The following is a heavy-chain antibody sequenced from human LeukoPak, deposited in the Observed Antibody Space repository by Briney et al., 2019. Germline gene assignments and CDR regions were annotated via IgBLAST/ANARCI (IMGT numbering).Heavy chain of an antibody. V-gene: IGHV1-2*02. Sequence: ASVKVSCKASGYTFTGYYMHWVRQAPGQGLEWMGWINPNSGGTNYAQKFQGRVTMTEDTSTDTAYMELSSLRSEDTAVYYCATMYSSSWYVEFDYWGQGTLVTVSS. D-gene: IGHD6-13*01. CDR3: ATMYSSSWYVEFDY. J-gene: IGHJ4*02. CDR2: INPNSGGT. CDR1: GYTFTGYY.